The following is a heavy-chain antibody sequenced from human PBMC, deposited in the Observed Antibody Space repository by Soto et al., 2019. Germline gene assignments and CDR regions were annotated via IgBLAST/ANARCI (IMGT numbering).Heavy chain of an antibody. CDR1: GYTFTIYY. CDR2: INPSGGST. CDR3: ARDPHPGRTYSSEMDY. Sequence: GASXKVSCKASGYTFTIYYMHWVRQAPVQALEWMGIINPSGGSTSYAQKFQGRVTMTRDTSTSTVYMELSSLRSEDTAVYYCARDPHPGRTYSSEMDYWGQGTLVTVSS. V-gene: IGHV1-46*03. D-gene: IGHD6-19*01. J-gene: IGHJ4*02.